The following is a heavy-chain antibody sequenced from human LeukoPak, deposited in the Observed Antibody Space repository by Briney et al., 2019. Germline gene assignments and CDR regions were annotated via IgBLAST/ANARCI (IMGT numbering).Heavy chain of an antibody. J-gene: IGHJ4*02. Sequence: PGGSLRLSCAASGFTFSSYSMNWVRQAPGKGLEWVSSISSSSSYIYYADSVKGRFTISRDNAKNSLYLQMNSLRAEDTAVYYCARGRGSWYDGGLYYFDYWGQGTLVTVSS. CDR3: ARGRGSWYDGGLYYFDY. V-gene: IGHV3-21*01. CDR2: ISSSSSYI. CDR1: GFTFSSYS. D-gene: IGHD6-13*01.